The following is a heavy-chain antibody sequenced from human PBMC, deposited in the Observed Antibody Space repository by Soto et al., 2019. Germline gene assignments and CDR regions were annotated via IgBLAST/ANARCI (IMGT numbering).Heavy chain of an antibody. D-gene: IGHD3-10*01. V-gene: IGHV3-15*07. Sequence: GGSLRLSCAASGFTFSNAWMNWVRQAPGKGLEWVGRIKSKTDGGTTDYAAPVKGRFTISRDDSKNTLYLQMNSLKTEDTAVYYCTTELLWFGELLVYWGQGTLVTVSS. CDR2: IKSKTDGGTT. CDR3: TTELLWFGELLVY. J-gene: IGHJ4*02. CDR1: GFTFSNAW.